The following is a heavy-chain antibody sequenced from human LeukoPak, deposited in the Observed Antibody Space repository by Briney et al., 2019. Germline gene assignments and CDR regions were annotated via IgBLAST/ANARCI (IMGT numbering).Heavy chain of an antibody. D-gene: IGHD3-22*01. J-gene: IGHJ4*02. V-gene: IGHV3-7*05. CDR2: IKRDESEK. CDR1: GFTLSSYS. CDR3: VREPYYYDGSGVFDY. Sequence: GGSLRLSCAASGFTLSSYSMNWVRQAPGKGLEWVANIKRDESEKYCVDSVKGRFTISRDNAKNSLYLQMNSLRAEDTAVYYCVREPYYYDGSGVFDYWGQGSLVTVSS.